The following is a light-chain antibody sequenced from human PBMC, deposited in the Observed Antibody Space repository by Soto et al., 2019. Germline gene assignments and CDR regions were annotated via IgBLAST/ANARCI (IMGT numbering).Light chain of an antibody. CDR1: SSDVGSYNR. Sequence: QSALTQPPSVSGSSGQSVTISCIGTSSDVGSYNRVSWYQQPPGTAPKLMIYEVSNRPSGVPDRFSGSKSGNTASLTISGLQAEDEADYYCSSYTSSSTVVYGGGTKLTVL. V-gene: IGLV2-18*02. CDR2: EVS. CDR3: SSYTSSSTVV. J-gene: IGLJ2*01.